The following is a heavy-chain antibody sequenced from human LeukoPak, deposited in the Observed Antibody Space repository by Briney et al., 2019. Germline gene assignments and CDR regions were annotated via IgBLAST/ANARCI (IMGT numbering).Heavy chain of an antibody. CDR3: GKHYYGSGSVYYYGLDV. V-gene: IGHV4-59*08. CDR2: IYPSGST. J-gene: IGHJ6*02. D-gene: IGHD3-10*01. Sequence: SETLSLTCNVSGGSFTSFYWTWIRQPPGKTLEWIGYIYPSGSTSYNPSLKSRATMSVDTSRNQVSLKVKSVTAADTAIYFCGKHYYGSGSVYYYGLDVWGQGTTVTVSS. CDR1: GGSFTSFY.